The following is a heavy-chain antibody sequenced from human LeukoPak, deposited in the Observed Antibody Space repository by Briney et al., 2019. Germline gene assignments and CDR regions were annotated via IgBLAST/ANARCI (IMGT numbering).Heavy chain of an antibody. J-gene: IGHJ5*02. V-gene: IGHV4-59*01. Sequence: SETLSLTCTVSGGSISSYYWSRIRQPPGKGLEWIGYIYYSGSTNYNPSLKSRVTISVDTSKNQFSLKLSSVTAADTAVCYCARTHRYGDYDRNWFDPWGQGTLVTVSS. CDR3: ARTHRYGDYDRNWFDP. D-gene: IGHD4-17*01. CDR1: GGSISSYY. CDR2: IYYSGST.